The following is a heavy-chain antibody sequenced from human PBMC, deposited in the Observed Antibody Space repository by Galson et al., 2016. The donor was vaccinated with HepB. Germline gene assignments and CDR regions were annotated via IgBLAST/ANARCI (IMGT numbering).Heavy chain of an antibody. Sequence: SVKVSCKASGGTFSNSAFSWVRQAPGQGLEWMGGIIPIFGSANYAQKFQGRVTITADKSTRTAYMELSGLRSEDTAVYYCAGDGANDSGSYSPEYGMFVWGQGTTVTVSS. CDR3: AGDGANDSGSYSPEYGMFV. V-gene: IGHV1-69*06. CDR2: IIPIFGSA. J-gene: IGHJ6*02. D-gene: IGHD3-10*01. CDR1: GGTFSNSA.